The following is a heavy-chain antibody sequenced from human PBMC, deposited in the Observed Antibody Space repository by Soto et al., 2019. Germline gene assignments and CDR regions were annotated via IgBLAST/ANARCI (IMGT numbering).Heavy chain of an antibody. CDR1: GYTFTSYG. D-gene: IGHD3-16*01. CDR2: ISAYNGNT. CDR3: ARGPLRFWGTQLFDY. Sequence: AASVKVSCKASGYTFTSYGISWVRQSPGQGLEWMGWISAYNGNTNYAQKLQGRVTMTTDTSTSTAYMELRSLRSDDTAVYYCARGPLRFWGTQLFDYWGQGTLVTVSS. V-gene: IGHV1-18*01. J-gene: IGHJ4*02.